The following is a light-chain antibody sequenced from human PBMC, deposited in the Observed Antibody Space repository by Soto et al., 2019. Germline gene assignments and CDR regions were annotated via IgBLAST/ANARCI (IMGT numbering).Light chain of an antibody. J-gene: IGLJ1*01. CDR3: ASFRSGTILV. CDR1: RSDIGDSNF. CDR2: QVN. Sequence: QSVLTQPASVSGSPGQSVTISCTGPRSDIGDSNFISWYQHSPGKAPRLLIYQVNNRPSGVSGRFSGSKAGNTASLTISGLLDDDEADYFCASFRSGTILVFSSGTKVTVL. V-gene: IGLV2-14*01.